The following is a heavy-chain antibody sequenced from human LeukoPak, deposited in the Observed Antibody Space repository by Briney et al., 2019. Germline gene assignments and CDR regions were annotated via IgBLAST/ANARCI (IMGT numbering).Heavy chain of an antibody. D-gene: IGHD2-2*01. Sequence: SETLSLTCTVSGGSISSGGYYWSWIRQHPGKGLEWIGYIYYSGSTYYNPSLKSRVTIPVDTSKNQFSLKLSSVTAADTAVYYCARVHRSTSCYAPYYYYGMDVWGQGTTVTVSS. J-gene: IGHJ6*02. CDR2: IYYSGST. CDR3: ARVHRSTSCYAPYYYYGMDV. V-gene: IGHV4-31*03. CDR1: GGSISSGGYY.